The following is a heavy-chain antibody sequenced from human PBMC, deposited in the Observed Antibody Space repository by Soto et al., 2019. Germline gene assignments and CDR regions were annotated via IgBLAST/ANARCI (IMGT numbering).Heavy chain of an antibody. D-gene: IGHD6-13*01. V-gene: IGHV4-39*02. CDR1: GGSIGSSSYY. CDR3: ARNRHPLRYSNTWYFDY. Sequence: QLQLQESGPGLVKPSETLSLTCSVSGGSIGSSSYYWGWIRQPPGKGLEWIGTTSYSGTTYHNPSLKSRVTISVDTSKTHFSLNLSSVTAADTAVYFCARNRHPLRYSNTWYFDYWGPGSLVTVSS. CDR2: TSYSGTT. J-gene: IGHJ4*02.